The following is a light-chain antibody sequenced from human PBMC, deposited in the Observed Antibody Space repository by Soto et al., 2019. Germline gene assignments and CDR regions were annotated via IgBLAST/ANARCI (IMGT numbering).Light chain of an antibody. J-gene: IGLJ2*01. CDR3: LSYTSTATPVV. CDR2: EVT. Sequence: QSALTQPASVSGSPGQSITISCTGTSSDIGTYDYVSWYQHHPGRAPKLVIYEVTNRPSGVSDRFSASKSGNTASLTISGRQAEDAADYYCLSYTSTATPVVFGGGTKLTVL. V-gene: IGLV2-14*01. CDR1: SSDIGTYDY.